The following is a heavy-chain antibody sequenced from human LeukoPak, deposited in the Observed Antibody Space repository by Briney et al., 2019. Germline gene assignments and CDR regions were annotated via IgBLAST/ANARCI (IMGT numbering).Heavy chain of an antibody. Sequence: PWESPKISFKGSGYSFNSYWLSWVRPMPGKGPEWMGRIEPSDSYTNYSPSFQVHVTISADKSISTAYLQWSSLKASDTATYHCARLHSSGWYGRDYWGQGTLVTVSS. D-gene: IGHD6-19*01. CDR3: ARLHSSGWYGRDY. J-gene: IGHJ4*02. CDR2: IEPSDSYT. CDR1: GYSFNSYW. V-gene: IGHV5-10-1*01.